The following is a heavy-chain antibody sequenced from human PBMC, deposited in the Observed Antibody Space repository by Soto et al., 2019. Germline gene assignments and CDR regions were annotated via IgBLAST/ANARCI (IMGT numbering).Heavy chain of an antibody. CDR3: ASRRGYCSSTSCYAWYAPAV. Sequence: PSETLSLTCAVYGGSFSGYYWSWIRQPPGKGLEWIGEINHSGSTNYNPSLKSRVTISVDTSKNQFSLKLSSVTAADTAVYYCASRRGYCSSTSCYAWYAPAVWGKGTTVTVSS. J-gene: IGHJ6*04. CDR1: GGSFSGYY. CDR2: INHSGST. D-gene: IGHD2-2*01. V-gene: IGHV4-34*01.